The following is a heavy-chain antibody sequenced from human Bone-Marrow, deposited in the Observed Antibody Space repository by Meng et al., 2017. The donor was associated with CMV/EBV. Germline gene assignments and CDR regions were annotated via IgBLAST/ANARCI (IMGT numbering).Heavy chain of an antibody. J-gene: IGHJ4*02. V-gene: IGHV3-30*02. CDR2: IRYDGSNK. D-gene: IGHD6-6*01. CDR3: ASSIAAHPVLFDY. Sequence: GESLKISCAASGFTFSSYGMHWVRQAPGKGLEWVAFIRYDGSNKYYADSVKGRFTISRDNSKNTLYLQMNSLRAEDTAVYYCASSIAAHPVLFDYWGQGTLVTVSS. CDR1: GFTFSSYG.